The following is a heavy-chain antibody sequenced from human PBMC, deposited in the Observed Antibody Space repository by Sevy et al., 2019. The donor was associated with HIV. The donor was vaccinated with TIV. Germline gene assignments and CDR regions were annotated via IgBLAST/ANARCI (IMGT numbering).Heavy chain of an antibody. Sequence: GGSLRLSCAASGFTFSSYEMSWVRQAPGKGLEWVSYISNSGTTIYYSDSVKGRFTISRDNDRNSLYLQMNSLRAEDTAIYYCARDLPPSATTVAHFDCWGQGTLVTVSS. CDR3: ARDLPPSATTVAHFDC. CDR1: GFTFSSYE. CDR2: ISNSGTTI. D-gene: IGHD4-17*01. J-gene: IGHJ4*02. V-gene: IGHV3-48*03.